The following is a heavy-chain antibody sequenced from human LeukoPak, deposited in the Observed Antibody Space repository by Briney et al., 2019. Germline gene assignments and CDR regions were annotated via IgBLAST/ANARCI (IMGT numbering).Heavy chain of an antibody. J-gene: IGHJ4*02. Sequence: PSETLSLTCAVYGGSFSGYYWSWIRQPPGKGLEWIGEINNSGSTNYNPSLKSRVTISVDTSKNQFSLKLSSVTAADTAVYYCARGSGIAAVNDYWGQGTLVTVSS. CDR1: GGSFSGYY. V-gene: IGHV4-34*01. CDR3: ARGSGIAAVNDY. D-gene: IGHD6-13*01. CDR2: INNSGST.